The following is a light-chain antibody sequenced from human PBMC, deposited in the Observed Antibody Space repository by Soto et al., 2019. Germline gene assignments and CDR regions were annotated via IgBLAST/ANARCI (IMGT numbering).Light chain of an antibody. V-gene: IGLV1-47*01. CDR2: RSD. J-gene: IGLJ3*02. CDR1: SSNIGSNY. Sequence: QSVLTQPPSASGTPGQRVTISCSGSSSNIGSNYVYWFHHLPGTAPKLLIYRSDQRPSGVPGRFSGSKSGTSASLAISGLRSDDEADYFCAVWDDSLSVWVFGGGTKLTVL. CDR3: AVWDDSLSVWV.